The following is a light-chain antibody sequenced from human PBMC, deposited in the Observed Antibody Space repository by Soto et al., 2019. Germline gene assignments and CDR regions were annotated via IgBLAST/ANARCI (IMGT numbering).Light chain of an antibody. CDR3: QQYGTPRSVT. J-gene: IGKJ5*01. CDR1: QSVYSNY. V-gene: IGKV3-20*01. CDR2: GAS. Sequence: EMVLTQSPGALSLSPGEEAALSCRAGQSVYSNYLAWYQQKPGQTPRLIIYGASGRADGIPHRFSGSGFGTDFTLTISKVEPEDFAVYYCQQYGTPRSVTFGQGTRLEIK.